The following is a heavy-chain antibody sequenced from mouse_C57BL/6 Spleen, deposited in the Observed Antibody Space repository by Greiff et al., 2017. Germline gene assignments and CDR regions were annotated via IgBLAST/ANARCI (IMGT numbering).Heavy chain of an antibody. Sequence: EVQLQQSGAELVKPGASVKLSCTASGFNIKDYYMHWVKQRPEQGLEWIGRIDPEDGDTKYAPKFPGKATITADTSSHTAYLQLSSLTSEDTAVLYCDGGCHWYFDVWGTGTTVTVSS. CDR2: IDPEDGDT. J-gene: IGHJ1*03. CDR1: GFNIKDYY. CDR3: DGGCHWYFDV. V-gene: IGHV14-2*01.